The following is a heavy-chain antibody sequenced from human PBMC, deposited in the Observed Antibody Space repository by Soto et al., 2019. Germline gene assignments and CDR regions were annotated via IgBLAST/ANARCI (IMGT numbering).Heavy chain of an antibody. CDR2: IDPSDSYT. D-gene: IGHD6-19*01. V-gene: IGHV5-10-1*01. CDR3: ARLIAVAGTVHYYYGMDV. CDR1: GYSFTSYW. Sequence: GESLTISCKGSGYSFTSYWISWVRQMPGKGLEWMGRIDPSDSYTNYSPSFQSHVTISADKSISTAYLQWSSLKASDTAMYYCARLIAVAGTVHYYYGMDVWGQGTTVTVSS. J-gene: IGHJ6*02.